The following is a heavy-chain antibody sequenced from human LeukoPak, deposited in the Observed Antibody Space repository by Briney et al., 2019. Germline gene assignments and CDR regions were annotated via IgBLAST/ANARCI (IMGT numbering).Heavy chain of an antibody. V-gene: IGHV1-69*04. J-gene: IGHJ5*02. CDR1: GGTFSSYA. CDR3: ARSWFMKGCFDP. D-gene: IGHD6-13*01. CDR2: IIPILGIA. Sequence: SVNVSCKASGGTFSSYAISWVRQAPGQGLEWMGRIIPILGIANYAQKFQGRVTITADKSTSTAYMELSSLRSEDTAVYYCARSWFMKGCFDPWGQGTLVTVSS.